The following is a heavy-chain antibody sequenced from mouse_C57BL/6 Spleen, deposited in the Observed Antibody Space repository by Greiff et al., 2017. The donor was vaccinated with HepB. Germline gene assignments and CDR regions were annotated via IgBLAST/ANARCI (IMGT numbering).Heavy chain of an antibody. J-gene: IGHJ3*01. CDR2: ISYDGSN. V-gene: IGHV3-6*01. D-gene: IGHD2-4*01. CDR1: GYSITSGYY. CDR3: ARGGNYDYDRFAY. Sequence: EVKLMESGPGLVKPSQSLSLTCSVTGYSITSGYYWNWIRQFPGNKLEWMGYISYDGSNNYNPSLKNRISITRDTSKNQFFLKLNSVTTEDTATYYCARGGNYDYDRFAYWGQGTLVTVSA.